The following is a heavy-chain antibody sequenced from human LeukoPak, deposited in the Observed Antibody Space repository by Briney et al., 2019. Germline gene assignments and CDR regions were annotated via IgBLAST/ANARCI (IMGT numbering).Heavy chain of an antibody. CDR3: ARDRRGSGSYFREY. J-gene: IGHJ4*02. CDR2: INTYNGDT. V-gene: IGHV1-18*04. D-gene: IGHD3-10*01. CDR1: GYTFTGYY. Sequence: ASVKVSCKASGYTFTGYYMHWVRQAPGQWLEWMGWINTYNGDTKYAQKFQGRVTMTSDTSTSTAYMELRSLKSDDTAVYYCARDRRGSGSYFREYWGQGTLVTVSS.